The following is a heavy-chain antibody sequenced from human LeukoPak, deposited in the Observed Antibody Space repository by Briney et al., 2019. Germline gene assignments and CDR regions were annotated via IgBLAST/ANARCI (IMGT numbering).Heavy chain of an antibody. CDR3: ARHVGDSSRFDY. J-gene: IGHJ4*02. V-gene: IGHV4-39*01. CDR2: IYYSGRT. D-gene: IGHD3-10*01. Sequence: WVRQPPGKGLEWIGSIYYSGRTYYNPSLKSRVTISVDTSKTQFSLKLSSVTAADTAVYYCARHVGDSSRFDYWGQGTLVSVSS.